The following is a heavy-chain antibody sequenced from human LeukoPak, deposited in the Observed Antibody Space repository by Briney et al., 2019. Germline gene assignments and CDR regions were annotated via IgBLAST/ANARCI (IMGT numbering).Heavy chain of an antibody. V-gene: IGHV1-2*02. J-gene: IGHJ4*02. Sequence: ASVKVSCKASGYTFTGYYMHWVRQAPGRGLEWMGWINPNSGGTNYAQKFQGRVTMTRDTSISTAYMELSRLRSDDTAVYYCARARDSGYDWIYWGQGTLVTVSS. CDR1: GYTFTGYY. CDR3: ARARDSGYDWIY. CDR2: INPNSGGT. D-gene: IGHD5-12*01.